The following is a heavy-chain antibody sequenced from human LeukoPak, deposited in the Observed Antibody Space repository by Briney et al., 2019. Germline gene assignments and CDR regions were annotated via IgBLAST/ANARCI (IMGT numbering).Heavy chain of an antibody. CDR1: GFTFSSYW. V-gene: IGHV3-7*01. CDR2: IKQDGSEK. J-gene: IGHJ4*02. Sequence: GGSLRLSCAASGFTFSSYWMCWVRQAPGKGLEWVANIKQDGSEKYYVDSVKGRFTISRDNAKNSLYLQMNSLRAEDTAVYYCARVRGSYCLDYWGQGTLVTVSS. D-gene: IGHD1-26*01. CDR3: ARVRGSYCLDY.